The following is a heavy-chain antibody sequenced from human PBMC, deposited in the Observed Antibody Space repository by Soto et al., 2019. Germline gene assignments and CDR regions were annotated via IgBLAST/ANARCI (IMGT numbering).Heavy chain of an antibody. CDR1: GFTFSSYG. J-gene: IGHJ6*02. Sequence: AGGSLRLSCAASGFTFSSYGMHWVRQAPGKGLEWVAVISYDGSNKYYADSVKGRFTISRDNSKNTLYLQMNSLRAEDTAVYYCAKDRAKVAGSGMDVWGQGTTVTVSS. CDR3: AKDRAKVAGSGMDV. CDR2: ISYDGSNK. D-gene: IGHD6-19*01. V-gene: IGHV3-30*18.